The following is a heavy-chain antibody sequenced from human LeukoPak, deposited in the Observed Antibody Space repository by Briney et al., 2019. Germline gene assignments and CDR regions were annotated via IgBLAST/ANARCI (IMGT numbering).Heavy chain of an antibody. CDR3: AGNSDGAFDI. CDR1: AFPFSSYW. J-gene: IGHJ3*02. V-gene: IGHV3-7*01. Sequence: QPGGSLSLSCAVSAFPFSSYWVTCVRQAPGKGLEWVANINQDGNEKYCLGSVKGRFTNSRDNAKNSLYLQMNSLGAEDTAVYYCAGNSDGAFDIWGQGTMVTVSS. D-gene: IGHD2/OR15-2a*01. CDR2: INQDGNEK.